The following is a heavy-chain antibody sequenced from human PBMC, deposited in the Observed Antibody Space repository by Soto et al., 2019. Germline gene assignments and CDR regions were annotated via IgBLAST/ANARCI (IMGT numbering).Heavy chain of an antibody. CDR1: GYTFTSYA. Sequence: ASVKVSCKASGYTFTSYAMHWVRQATGQRLEWMGWINAGNGNTKYSQKFQGRVTITRDTSASTAYMELSSLRSEDTAVYYCARHNYDSSGYYHYYYGMDVWGQGTTVTVSS. CDR2: INAGNGNT. D-gene: IGHD3-22*01. CDR3: ARHNYDSSGYYHYYYGMDV. V-gene: IGHV1-3*01. J-gene: IGHJ6*02.